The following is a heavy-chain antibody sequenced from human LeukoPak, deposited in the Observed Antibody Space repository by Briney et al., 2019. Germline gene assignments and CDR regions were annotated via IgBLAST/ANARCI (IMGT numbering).Heavy chain of an antibody. CDR1: GYTFTGYY. CDR3: AREYSSSPWYFDV. J-gene: IGHJ2*01. D-gene: IGHD6-6*01. Sequence: ASVKVSCKASGYTFTGYYMHWVRQAPGQGLEWMGRINPNSGGTNYAQKFQGRVTMTRDTSISTAYMELSRLRSDDTAVYHCAREYSSSPWYFDVWGRGTLVTVSS. CDR2: INPNSGGT. V-gene: IGHV1-2*06.